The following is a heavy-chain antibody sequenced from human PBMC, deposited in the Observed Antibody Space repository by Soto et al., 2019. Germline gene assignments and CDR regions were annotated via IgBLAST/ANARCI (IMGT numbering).Heavy chain of an antibody. V-gene: IGHV4-59*08. CDR2: IYYSGST. Sequence: QVQLQESGPGLVKPSETLSLTCTVSGGSINSYYWSWIRQPPGKGLEWIAYIYYSGSTNYNPSLKSRVTISVDTSKNQSSLKLASVTAADTDVYYCARHDDFGVFRYGGQGTLVTVAS. J-gene: IGHJ4*02. CDR1: GGSINSYY. D-gene: IGHD3-3*01. CDR3: ARHDDFGVFRY.